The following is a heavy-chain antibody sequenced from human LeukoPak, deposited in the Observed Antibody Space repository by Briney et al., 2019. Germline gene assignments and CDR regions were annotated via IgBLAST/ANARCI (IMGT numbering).Heavy chain of an antibody. D-gene: IGHD1-26*01. CDR1: GYTFTSYG. CDR2: LTPNSGGT. V-gene: IGHV1-2*02. J-gene: IGHJ4*02. CDR3: ARDPGSYLGH. Sequence: GASVKVSCKASGYTFTSYGISWVRQAPGQGLEWMGWLTPNSGGTNYAPKFQGRVTMTRDTSISTAYMELSRLRSDDTAVYYCARDPGSYLGHWGQGTLVTVSS.